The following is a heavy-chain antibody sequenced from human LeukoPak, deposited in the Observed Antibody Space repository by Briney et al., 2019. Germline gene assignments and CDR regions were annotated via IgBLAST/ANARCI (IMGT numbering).Heavy chain of an antibody. Sequence: GGSLRLSWAASGFTFSSYSMNWVRQAPGKGLEWVSSISSSSSYIYYADSVRGRFTISRDNAKNSLYLQMNSLRAEDTAVYYCARDGVDYSFDYWGQGTLVTVSS. J-gene: IGHJ4*02. CDR1: GFTFSSYS. V-gene: IGHV3-21*01. D-gene: IGHD4/OR15-4a*01. CDR3: ARDGVDYSFDY. CDR2: ISSSSSYI.